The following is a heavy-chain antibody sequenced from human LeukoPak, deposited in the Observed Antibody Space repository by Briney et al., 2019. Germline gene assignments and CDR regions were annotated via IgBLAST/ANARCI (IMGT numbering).Heavy chain of an antibody. CDR2: ISGSGGST. D-gene: IGHD3-22*01. V-gene: IGHV3-23*01. J-gene: IGHJ3*02. Sequence: GGSLTLSCAASGFNFSYYAKSGLRQAPGRGLEWVSGISGSGGSTYYAASVKGQFTISRDTATNSPYLQMNSRSAQDTAVYYCARDYYSYRRGSWAFDIWGQGTMVTVSS. CDR1: GFNFSYYA. CDR3: ARDYYSYRRGSWAFDI.